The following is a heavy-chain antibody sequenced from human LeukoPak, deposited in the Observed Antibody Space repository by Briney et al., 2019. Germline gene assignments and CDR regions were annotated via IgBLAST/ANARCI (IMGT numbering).Heavy chain of an antibody. Sequence: SETLSLTCTVSGGSIGTYYWSWIRQSPGKGLEWIGYLYVTGSTRYNPYLQSRVTISVDTSRNQLFLKMSSVTAADTAVYYCARHIGGGIEDMDVWGKGTKVTVS. V-gene: IGHV4-59*08. CDR3: ARHIGGGIEDMDV. J-gene: IGHJ6*03. CDR1: GGSIGTYY. CDR2: LYVTGST. D-gene: IGHD3-16*02.